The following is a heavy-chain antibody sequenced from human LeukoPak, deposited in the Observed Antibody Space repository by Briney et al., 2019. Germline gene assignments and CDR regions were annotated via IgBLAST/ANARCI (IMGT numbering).Heavy chain of an antibody. V-gene: IGHV3-53*04. J-gene: IGHJ4*02. CDR2: IYSGGST. Sequence: PGGSLRLSCAASGFTVSSNYMSWVRQAPGKGLEGVSVIYSGGSTYYADSVKGRFTISRHNSKNTLYLQMNSLRAEDTAVYYCARGLKFDFDYWGQGTLVTVSS. CDR3: ARGLKFDFDY. CDR1: GFTVSSNY. D-gene: IGHD3-9*01.